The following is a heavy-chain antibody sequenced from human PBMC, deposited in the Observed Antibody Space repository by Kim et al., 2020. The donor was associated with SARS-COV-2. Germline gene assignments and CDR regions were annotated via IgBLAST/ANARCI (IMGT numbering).Heavy chain of an antibody. CDR1: GFTFSSYS. J-gene: IGHJ6*02. CDR3: ARDLIRTSTQLLYFASGPIHYYYYYGMDV. Sequence: GGSLRLSCAASGFTFSSYSMNWVRQAPGKGLEWVSSISSSSSYIYYADSVKGRFTISRDNAKNSLYLQMNSLRAEDTAVYYCARDLIRTSTQLLYFASGPIHYYYYYGMDVWGQGTTVTVSS. D-gene: IGHD2-2*02. CDR2: ISSSSSYI. V-gene: IGHV3-21*01.